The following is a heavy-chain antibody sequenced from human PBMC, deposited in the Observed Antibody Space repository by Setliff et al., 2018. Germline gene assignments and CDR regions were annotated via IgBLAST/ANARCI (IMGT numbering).Heavy chain of an antibody. Sequence: SETLSLTCTVSGGSISNTYYYWSWIRQPPGKGLEFIGYVYYSGTTNYDPSFKSRVTMSVDTSKKQFSLRLRSVTAADTALYFCARGGTYRYFDYWGQGALVTVSS. D-gene: IGHD3-16*02. J-gene: IGHJ4*02. V-gene: IGHV4-61*01. CDR2: VYYSGTT. CDR1: GGSISNTYYY. CDR3: ARGGTYRYFDY.